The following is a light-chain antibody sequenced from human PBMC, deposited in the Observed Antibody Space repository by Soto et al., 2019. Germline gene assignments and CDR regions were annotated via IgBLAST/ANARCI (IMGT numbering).Light chain of an antibody. CDR1: QRITTY. J-gene: IGKJ2*01. Sequence: IQMTQSPSSLSASVGDRVTITCRASQRITTYLNWYQQKPGEAPKLLISTSGTLQRGVPSRFIGSGSATGFTLTITALRPEDFATYFCQQTYSTPYTFGQGTTLEI. V-gene: IGKV1-39*01. CDR2: TSG. CDR3: QQTYSTPYT.